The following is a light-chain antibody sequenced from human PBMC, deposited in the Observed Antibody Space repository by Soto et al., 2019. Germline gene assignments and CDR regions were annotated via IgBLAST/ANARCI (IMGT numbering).Light chain of an antibody. CDR3: QQYGSSPYT. CDR2: GAS. Sequence: EIVLTQSPGTLSLSPGERATLSCRASQSVSSSYLAWYQQKPGQAPRLLIYGASSRATGIPDRFSGSGAGTDFTLTISRLEPEDFAVYYCQQYGSSPYTLGQGTNLEIK. V-gene: IGKV3-20*01. J-gene: IGKJ2*01. CDR1: QSVSSSY.